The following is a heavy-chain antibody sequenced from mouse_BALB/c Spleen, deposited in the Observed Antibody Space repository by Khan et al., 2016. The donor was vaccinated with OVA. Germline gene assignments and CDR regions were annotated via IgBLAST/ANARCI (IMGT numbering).Heavy chain of an antibody. Sequence: VQLQQSGPELVKPGASVKMSCKASGYTFTSYLMHWVNQKPGQGLEWIGYINPYSDGTKYNENFRGKATLTADKSSSTAYMELSSLTSEDSTVYYCATYDSTPYCAMDYWGQGTLVTVSA. D-gene: IGHD1-1*01. CDR1: GYTFTSYL. CDR3: ATYDSTPYCAMDY. V-gene: IGHV1S136*01. CDR2: INPYSDGT. J-gene: IGHJ4*01.